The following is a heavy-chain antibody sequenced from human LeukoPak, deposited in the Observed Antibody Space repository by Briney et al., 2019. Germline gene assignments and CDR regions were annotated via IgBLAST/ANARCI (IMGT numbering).Heavy chain of an antibody. J-gene: IGHJ4*02. Sequence: GGSLRLSCAASGFTFSSYAMHWVRQAPGKGLEWVAVIWYDGTNKNYVDSVKGRFTISRDDSKNTLYLQMNSLRAEDTAIYYCARDGGPRYYGSGSYYLFDYWGQGTLVTVSA. CDR1: GFTFSSYA. V-gene: IGHV3-33*08. D-gene: IGHD3-10*01. CDR2: IWYDGTNK. CDR3: ARDGGPRYYGSGSYYLFDY.